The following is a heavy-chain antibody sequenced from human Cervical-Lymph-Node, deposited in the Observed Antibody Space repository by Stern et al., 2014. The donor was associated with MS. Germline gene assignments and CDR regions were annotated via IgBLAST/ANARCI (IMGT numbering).Heavy chain of an antibody. CDR2: INPSGGST. D-gene: IGHD2-15*01. Sequence: VQLVQSGAEVKKPGASVNVYCKASGYTFTHYHIHWVRQAPGQGLEWMAMINPSGGSTTYGQKFHGRLTVTRDTSTSTVYMELRSLRSDDTALYYCARDMVDADKWFDPWGQGTLVTVSS. CDR1: GYTFTHYH. V-gene: IGHV1-46*01. J-gene: IGHJ5*02. CDR3: ARDMVDADKWFDP.